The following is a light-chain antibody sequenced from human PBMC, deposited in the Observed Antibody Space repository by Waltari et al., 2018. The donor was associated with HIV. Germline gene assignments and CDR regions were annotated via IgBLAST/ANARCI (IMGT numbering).Light chain of an antibody. CDR1: SSDLGGYTS. Sequence: QSAPTQPPSASGSPGQPVTISCTGTSSDLGGYTSVSWYQQHPGKAPKLIIYEVNKRPSGVPDRFSGSKSGITASLTVSGLQAEDEADYYCFSYAGSRDYVFGTGTKVTVL. V-gene: IGLV2-8*01. J-gene: IGLJ1*01. CDR2: EVN. CDR3: FSYAGSRDYV.